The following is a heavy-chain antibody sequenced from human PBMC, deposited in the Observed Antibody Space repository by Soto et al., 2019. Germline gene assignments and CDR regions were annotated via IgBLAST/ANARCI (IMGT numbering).Heavy chain of an antibody. V-gene: IGHV3-30*18. CDR2: ISYDGSNK. D-gene: IGHD3-10*01. Sequence: GGSLRLSCAASGFPFSSYGMHWVRQAPGKGLEWVAVISYDGSNKYYADSVKGRFTISRDNSKNTLYLQMNSLRAEDTAVYYCAKVWGSYYLGYDWFDPWGQGTLVTVSS. J-gene: IGHJ5*02. CDR3: AKVWGSYYLGYDWFDP. CDR1: GFPFSSYG.